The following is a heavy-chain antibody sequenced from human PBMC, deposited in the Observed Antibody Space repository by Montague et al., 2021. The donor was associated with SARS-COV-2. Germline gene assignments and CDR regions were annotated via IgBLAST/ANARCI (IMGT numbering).Heavy chain of an antibody. CDR3: AKLSSSWPVDAFDI. J-gene: IGHJ3*02. CDR1: GFTFDDYA. CDR2: ISWNSGSI. D-gene: IGHD6-13*01. V-gene: IGHV3-9*01. Sequence: SLRLSCPASGFTFDDYAMHWVRQAPGKGLEWVSGISWNSGSIGYADSVKGRFTISRDNAKNSLYLQMNSLRAEDTALYYCAKLSSSWPVDAFDIWGQGTMVTVSS.